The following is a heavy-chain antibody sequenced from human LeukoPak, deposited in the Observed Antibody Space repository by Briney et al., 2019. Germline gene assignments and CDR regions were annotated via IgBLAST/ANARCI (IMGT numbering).Heavy chain of an antibody. V-gene: IGHV1-69*05. CDR2: IIPIFGTA. J-gene: IGHJ4*02. Sequence: SVKVSCKASGGTFSSYAISWVRQAPGQGLEWMGGIIPIFGTANYAQKFQGRVTITTDESTSTAYVELSSLRSEDTAVYYCARSLTGYSSGWRFDYWGQGTLVTVSS. CDR3: ARSLTGYSSGWRFDY. D-gene: IGHD6-19*01. CDR1: GGTFSSYA.